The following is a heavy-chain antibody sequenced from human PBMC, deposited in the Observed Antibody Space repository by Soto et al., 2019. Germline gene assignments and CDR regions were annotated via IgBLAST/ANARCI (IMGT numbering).Heavy chain of an antibody. J-gene: IGHJ4*02. Sequence: GGSLRLSCAASGFTFSSYAMHWVRQAPGKGLEWVAVISYDGSNKYYADSVKGRFTISRDNSKNTLYLQMNSLRAEDTAVYYCAREDPSYCGGDCYVDYWGQGTLVTVSS. CDR1: GFTFSSYA. D-gene: IGHD2-21*02. V-gene: IGHV3-30-3*01. CDR3: AREDPSYCGGDCYVDY. CDR2: ISYDGSNK.